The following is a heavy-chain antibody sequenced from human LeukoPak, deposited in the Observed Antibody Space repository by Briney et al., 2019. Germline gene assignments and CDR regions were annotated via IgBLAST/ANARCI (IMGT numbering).Heavy chain of an antibody. V-gene: IGHV4-34*01. D-gene: IGHD6-13*01. J-gene: IGHJ4*02. CDR3: ARDPGIAAVAPADY. CDR2: INHSGST. CDR1: GGSFSGYY. Sequence: SETLSLTCAVYGGSFSGYYWSWIRQPPGKGLEWIGEINHSGSTNYNPSLKSRVTISVDTSKNQFSLKLSSVTAADTAVYYCARDPGIAAVAPADYWGQGTLVTVSS.